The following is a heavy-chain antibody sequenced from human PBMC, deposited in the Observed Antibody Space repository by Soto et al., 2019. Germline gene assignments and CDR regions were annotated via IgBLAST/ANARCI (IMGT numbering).Heavy chain of an antibody. CDR3: ARVGYCSSTSCHGYYYYYMDV. V-gene: IGHV1-8*01. Sequence: ASVKVSCKASGYTFTSYDINWVRQATGQGLEWMGWMNPNSGNTGYAQKFQGRVTMTRNTSISTAYMELSSLRSEDTAVYYCARVGYCSSTSCHGYYYYYMDVWGKGTTVTVSS. D-gene: IGHD2-2*01. CDR2: MNPNSGNT. J-gene: IGHJ6*03. CDR1: GYTFTSYD.